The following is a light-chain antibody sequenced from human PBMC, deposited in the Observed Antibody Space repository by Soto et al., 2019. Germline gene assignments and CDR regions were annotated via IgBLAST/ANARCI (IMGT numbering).Light chain of an antibody. CDR2: EVS. J-gene: IGLJ2*01. Sequence: QSALTQPASVSGSPGQSITISCTGTSSDVGSYNLVSWYQQHPGKAPKLMIYEVSKRPSGVSNRFSGSKSGNTASLTISGLQAEDEADYYCCSYAGSSTFKGKVFGGGTKLTVL. V-gene: IGLV2-23*02. CDR3: CSYAGSSTFKGKV. CDR1: SSDVGSYNL.